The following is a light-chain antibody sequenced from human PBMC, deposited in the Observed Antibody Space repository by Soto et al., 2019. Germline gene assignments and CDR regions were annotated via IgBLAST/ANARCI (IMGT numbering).Light chain of an antibody. V-gene: IGLV1-47*01. CDR1: SSNIGRNY. CDR3: AAGDDSLGGLYV. Sequence: QSVLTQPPSASGTPGQRVTISCSGSSSNIGRNYVYWYQQLPGTAPKLLIYRNDQRPSGVPDRLSGSKSGTSASLAISGLRSEDGVEYYCAAGDDSLGGLYVFGTGTKVTVL. J-gene: IGLJ1*01. CDR2: RND.